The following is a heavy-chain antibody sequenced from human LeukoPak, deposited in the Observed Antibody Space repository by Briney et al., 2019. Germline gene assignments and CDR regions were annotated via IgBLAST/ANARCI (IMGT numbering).Heavy chain of an antibody. J-gene: IGHJ4*02. CDR3: AREGQQLVRGLDY. CDR1: GYTFTGYY. V-gene: IGHV1-2*02. Sequence: GASVKVSCKASGYTFTGYYMHWVRQAPGQGLEWMGWINPNSGGTNYAQKLQGRVTMTTDTSTSTAYMELRSLRSDDTAVYYCAREGQQLVRGLDYWGQGTLVTVSS. CDR2: INPNSGGT. D-gene: IGHD6-6*01.